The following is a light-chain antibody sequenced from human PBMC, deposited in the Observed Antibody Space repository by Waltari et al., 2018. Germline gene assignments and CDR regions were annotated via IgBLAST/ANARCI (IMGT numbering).Light chain of an antibody. CDR2: DAS. CDR3: QKYGSLPAT. CDR1: QGGSRY. V-gene: IGKV3-20*01. Sequence: DSVLTQSPATLSFSPGERATLSCRASQGGSRYLDWYQQKPGQAPRLLIYDASTRATGIPDRFSGSGSGTDFSLTISRLEPEDFAVYYCQKYGSLPATFGQGTKVEIK. J-gene: IGKJ1*01.